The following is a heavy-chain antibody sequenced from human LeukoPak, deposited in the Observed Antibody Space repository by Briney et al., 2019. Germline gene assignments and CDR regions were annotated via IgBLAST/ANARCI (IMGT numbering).Heavy chain of an antibody. CDR2: INHSGST. D-gene: IGHD6-19*01. CDR1: GGSFSGYY. CDR3: ARGRYSSGWYDRCPRPRYYYMDV. Sequence: SETLSLTCAVYGGSFSGYYWSWIRQPPGKGLEWIGEINHSGSTNYNPSLKSRVTISVDTSKNQFSLKLSSVTAADTAVYYCARGRYSSGWYDRCPRPRYYYMDVWGKGTTVTVSS. J-gene: IGHJ6*03. V-gene: IGHV4-34*01.